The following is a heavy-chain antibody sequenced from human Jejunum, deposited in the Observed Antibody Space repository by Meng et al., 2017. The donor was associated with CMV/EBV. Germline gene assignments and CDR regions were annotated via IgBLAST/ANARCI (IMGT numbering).Heavy chain of an antibody. CDR2: IIPIVGIT. Sequence: KASGDNFSSAISWVRQAPGQGLEWMGRIIPIVGITYYAQNFQGRVTITADKSTTTAYMELSSLRSDDTAVYYCARGPRSQVSIWFDSWGQGTLVTVSS. CDR1: GDNFSSA. CDR3: ARGPRSQVSIWFDS. J-gene: IGHJ5*01. V-gene: IGHV1-69*04. D-gene: IGHD2-15*01.